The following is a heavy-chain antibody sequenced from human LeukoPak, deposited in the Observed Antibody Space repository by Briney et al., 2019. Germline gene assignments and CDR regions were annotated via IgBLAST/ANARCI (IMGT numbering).Heavy chain of an antibody. J-gene: IGHJ4*02. CDR2: IGGGGSST. Sequence: PGRSLRLSCVVSVLTLSRYAMNGVRQAPPKGLEWGLGIGGGGSSTLYADSVKGRFNISRDNCKNTLYLQMNSLRDEDTAVYFCAKSYSYGLNSFDHWGQGTLVTVSS. V-gene: IGHV3-23*01. D-gene: IGHD5-18*01. CDR1: VLTLSRYA. CDR3: AKSYSYGLNSFDH.